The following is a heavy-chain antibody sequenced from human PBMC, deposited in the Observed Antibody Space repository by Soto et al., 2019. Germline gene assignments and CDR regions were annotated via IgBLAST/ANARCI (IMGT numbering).Heavy chain of an antibody. V-gene: IGHV3-33*01. CDR1: GFIFNTYG. CDR3: ARDLDYYDTYIYLGNYFDS. J-gene: IGHJ4*02. CDR2: IWSDGHKN. D-gene: IGHD3-22*01. Sequence: PGGSLRLSCAASGFIFNTYGMHWVRQAPGKGLEWLAAIWSDGHKNNYADSVKGRFTISRDNPKNTLYLQMNSLRAEDTAVYYCARDLDYYDTYIYLGNYFDSWGQGTQVTVSS.